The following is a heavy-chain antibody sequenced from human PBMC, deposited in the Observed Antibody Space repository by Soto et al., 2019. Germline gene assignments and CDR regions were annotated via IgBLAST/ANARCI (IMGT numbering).Heavy chain of an antibody. CDR2: IYYSGST. CDR1: GGSISSGGYY. J-gene: IGHJ3*02. V-gene: IGHV4-31*03. CDR3: ARGNCSGGSCYPPRKGKSMTTVTNGAFDI. D-gene: IGHD2-15*01. Sequence: SETLSLTCTVSGGSISSGGYYWSWIRQHPGKGLVWIGYIYYSGSTYYNPSLKSRVTISVDTSKNQFSLKLSSVTAADTAVYYCARGNCSGGSCYPPRKGKSMTTVTNGAFDIWGQGTMVTVSS.